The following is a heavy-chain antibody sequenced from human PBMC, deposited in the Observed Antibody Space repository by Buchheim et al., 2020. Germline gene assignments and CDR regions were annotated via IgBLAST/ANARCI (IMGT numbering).Heavy chain of an antibody. CDR2: MNPNRGNT. J-gene: IGHJ6*02. CDR1: GYTFTSYD. CDR3: ARGQGYSGYDPIPIYYYYGMDV. V-gene: IGHV1-8*01. D-gene: IGHD5-12*01. Sequence: QVQLVQSGAEVKKPGASVKVSCKASGYTFTSYDINWVRQATGQGLECMGWMNPNRGNTGHAQKFQGRVTMTRNTSISTAYMALSSLRSKDTAVYYCARGQGYSGYDPIPIYYYYGMDVWGQGTT.